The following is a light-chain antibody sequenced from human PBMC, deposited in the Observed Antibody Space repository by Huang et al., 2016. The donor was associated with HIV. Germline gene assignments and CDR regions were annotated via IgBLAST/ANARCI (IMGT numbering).Light chain of an antibody. Sequence: EIVMTPSPGTLSVAPGESAPLSCRASQNINTNLAWFQQKPGQAPRLLIYAEATRTADVPARFSGSGYRTEFNLTISSLQSEDIAVYYCQQYKDWPRSFGQGTKVEIK. CDR2: AEA. J-gene: IGKJ1*01. CDR1: QNINTN. CDR3: QQYKDWPRS. V-gene: IGKV3-15*01.